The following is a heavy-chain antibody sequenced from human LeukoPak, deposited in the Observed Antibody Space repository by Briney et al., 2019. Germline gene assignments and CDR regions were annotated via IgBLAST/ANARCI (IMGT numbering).Heavy chain of an antibody. CDR3: ARDRSWDYVFDH. CDR2: INPNSGGT. V-gene: IGHV1-2*02. J-gene: IGHJ4*02. Sequence: ASVKVSCKASGYTFTGYYMHWVRQAPGQGLEWMGWINPNSGGTNYAQKFQGRVTMTRDTSISTAYMELSRLRSDDTAVYYCARDRSWDYVFDHWGQGTLVTVSS. D-gene: IGHD4-17*01. CDR1: GYTFTGYY.